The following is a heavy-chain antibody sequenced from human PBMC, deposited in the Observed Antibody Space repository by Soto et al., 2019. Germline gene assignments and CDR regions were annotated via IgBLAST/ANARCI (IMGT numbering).Heavy chain of an antibody. CDR2: IRGSGGST. Sequence: GGSLRLCCAASGFTLRSYDMSWVRQAPGKGLEWVSSIRGSGGSTDYADSVKGRFTISRDNSKNTLYLQMNSLRAEDTAVYNCVRSPSLRLSYIAVRGQRTTVPVSS. CDR1: GFTLRSYD. V-gene: IGHV3-23*01. J-gene: IGHJ6*02. D-gene: IGHD3-16*01. CDR3: VRSPSLRLSYIAV.